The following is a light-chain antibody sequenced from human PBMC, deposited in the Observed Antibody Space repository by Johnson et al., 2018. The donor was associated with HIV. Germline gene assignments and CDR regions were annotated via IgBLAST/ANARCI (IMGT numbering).Light chain of an antibody. V-gene: IGLV1-51*01. CDR3: GTWDSRPGAGHI. CDR1: SSDIGNNY. CDR2: DDN. J-gene: IGLJ1*01. Sequence: QSALTQPPSVSAAPGQKVIISCSGGSSDIGNNYVSWYQHLPGTAPKLLIYDDNKRPSGIPDRFSGSKSGPSATLGIPGLQPGDEADYYCGTWDSRPGAGHILGTCTKGT.